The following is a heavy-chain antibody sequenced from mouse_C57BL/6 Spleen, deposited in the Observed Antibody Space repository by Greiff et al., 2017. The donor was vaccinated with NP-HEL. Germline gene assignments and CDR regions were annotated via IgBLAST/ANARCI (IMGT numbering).Heavy chain of an antibody. D-gene: IGHD2-3*01. Sequence: DVMLVESEGGLVQPGSSMKLSCTASGFTFSDYYMAWVRQVPEKGLEWVANINYDGSSTYYLDSLKSRFIISRDNAKNILYLQMSSLKSEDTATYYCARDRGGYYGGFAYWGQGTLVTVSA. V-gene: IGHV5-16*01. CDR3: ARDRGGYYGGFAY. J-gene: IGHJ3*01. CDR1: GFTFSDYY. CDR2: INYDGSST.